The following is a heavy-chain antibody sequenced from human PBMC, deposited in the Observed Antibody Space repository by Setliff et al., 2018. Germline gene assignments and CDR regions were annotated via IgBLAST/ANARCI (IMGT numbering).Heavy chain of an antibody. J-gene: IGHJ3*01. CDR3: AREVGTSTSSDAFDV. CDR2: IYHSGSA. D-gene: IGHD1-26*01. V-gene: IGHV4-30-4*08. Sequence: PSETLSLTCTVSGDSVSSGDYFWSWIRQPPGKGLEWIAYIYHSGSAYYNPSLKSRVTMSVDTSKNQFSLHLTSVTAADTAVYYCAREVGTSTSSDAFDVWGQGMMVTVSS. CDR1: GDSVSSGDYF.